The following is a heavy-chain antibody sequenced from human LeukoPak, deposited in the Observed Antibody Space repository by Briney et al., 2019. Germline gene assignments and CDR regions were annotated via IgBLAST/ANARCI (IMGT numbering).Heavy chain of an antibody. D-gene: IGHD1-7*01. CDR2: FDPEDGET. Sequence: GASVKVSCKVSGKSLAEVTINWVRQAPGKGLEWVGGFDPEDGETVYGQKFQGRVTVTEDTSTDTSYMELSSLRSEDTAVYYCAIVAGTTWEENWSDPWGQGTLVTVSS. CDR3: AIVAGTTWEENWSDP. V-gene: IGHV1-24*01. J-gene: IGHJ5*02. CDR1: GKSLAEVT.